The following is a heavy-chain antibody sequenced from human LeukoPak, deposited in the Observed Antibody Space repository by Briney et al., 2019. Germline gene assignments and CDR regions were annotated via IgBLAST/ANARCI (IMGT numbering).Heavy chain of an antibody. CDR3: ARLGLLWFGEITRNWFDP. CDR1: GYTFTSYG. CDR2: ISAYNGNT. V-gene: IGHV1-18*01. J-gene: IGHJ5*02. D-gene: IGHD3-10*01. Sequence: ASVKVSCKASGYTFTSYGISWVRQAPGQGLEWMGWISAYNGNTNYAQKPQGRVTMTTDTSTSTAYMELRSLRSDDTAVYYCARLGLLWFGEITRNWFDPWGQGTLVTVSS.